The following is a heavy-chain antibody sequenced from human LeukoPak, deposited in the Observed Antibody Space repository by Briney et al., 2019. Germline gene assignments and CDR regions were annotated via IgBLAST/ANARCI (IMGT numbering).Heavy chain of an antibody. Sequence: GGSLRLSCAASGFTFSSYGMHWVRQAPGKGLEWVAVTSYDGSKRDYGDSVKGRFTISRDNSKNTLYLQMNSLRPEDTAVYYCARETTGSYDYVWGSYRFLDYWGQGTLVTVSS. J-gene: IGHJ4*02. CDR1: GFTFSSYG. V-gene: IGHV3-30*03. D-gene: IGHD3-16*02. CDR2: TSYDGSKR. CDR3: ARETTGSYDYVWGSYRFLDY.